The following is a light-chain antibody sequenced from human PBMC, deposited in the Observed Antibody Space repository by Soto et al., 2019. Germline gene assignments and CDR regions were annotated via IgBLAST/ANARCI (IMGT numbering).Light chain of an antibody. V-gene: IGKV1-27*01. CDR1: QGISSY. CDR3: QKYNSAPHT. Sequence: DIQMTQSPSSLSASVGDRVTITCRASQGISSYLAWYQQQPGKVPKLLIYAASALQSGVPSRFSGSGSGTDFTLTISSLQPEDVATYYCQKYNSAPHTFGGGTKVEI. CDR2: AAS. J-gene: IGKJ4*01.